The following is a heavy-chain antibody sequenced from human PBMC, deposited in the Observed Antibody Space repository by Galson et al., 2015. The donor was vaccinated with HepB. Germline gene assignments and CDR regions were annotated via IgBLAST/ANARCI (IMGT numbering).Heavy chain of an antibody. Sequence: SLRLSCAASGFTFSSYGMHWVRQAPGKGLEWVAVISYDGSNKYYADSVKGRFTISRDNSKNTLYLQMNSLRAEDTAVYYCAKDLRVGIAAAGTGGVYYYYGMDVWGQGTTVTVSS. J-gene: IGHJ6*02. V-gene: IGHV3-30*18. CDR1: GFTFSSYG. CDR2: ISYDGSNK. D-gene: IGHD6-13*01. CDR3: AKDLRVGIAAAGTGGVYYYYGMDV.